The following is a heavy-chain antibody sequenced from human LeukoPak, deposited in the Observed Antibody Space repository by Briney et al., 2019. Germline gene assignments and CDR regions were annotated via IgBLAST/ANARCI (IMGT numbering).Heavy chain of an antibody. CDR2: IYYSEST. CDR1: GGSISSGGYY. J-gene: IGHJ4*02. CDR3: ARSPHTMVRVFGY. Sequence: SQTLSLTCTVSGGSISSGGYYWSWIRQHPGKGLEWIGYIYYSESTYYNPSLKSRVTISVDTSKNQFSLKLSSVTAADTAVYYCARSPHTMVRVFGYWGQGTLVTVSS. D-gene: IGHD3-10*01. V-gene: IGHV4-31*03.